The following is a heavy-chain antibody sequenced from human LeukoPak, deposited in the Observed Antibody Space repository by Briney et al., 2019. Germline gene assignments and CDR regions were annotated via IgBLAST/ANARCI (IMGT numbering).Heavy chain of an antibody. CDR1: GYSISSGYY. Sequence: SETLSLTCAVSGYSISSGYYWGWTRQPPGKGLEWIGSIYHSGSTYYNPSLKSRVTISVDTSKNQFSLKLSSVTAADTAVYYCARDYYGSGSYDYWGQGTLVTVSS. CDR3: ARDYYGSGSYDY. V-gene: IGHV4-38-2*02. D-gene: IGHD3-10*01. CDR2: IYHSGST. J-gene: IGHJ4*02.